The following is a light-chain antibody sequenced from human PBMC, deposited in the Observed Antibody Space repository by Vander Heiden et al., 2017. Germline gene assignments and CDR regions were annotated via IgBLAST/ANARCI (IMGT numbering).Light chain of an antibody. CDR1: QSVLYSSNNKNY. V-gene: IGKV4-1*01. J-gene: IGKJ2*01. CDR3: QQYYSTPYT. Sequence: DIVMTQSPDSLAASLCWRATINCKSSQSVLYSSNNKNYLAWYQQKPGQPPKLLIYWASTRESGVPDRFSGSGSGTDFTLTISSLQAEDVAVYYCQQYYSTPYTFGQGTKLEIK. CDR2: WAS.